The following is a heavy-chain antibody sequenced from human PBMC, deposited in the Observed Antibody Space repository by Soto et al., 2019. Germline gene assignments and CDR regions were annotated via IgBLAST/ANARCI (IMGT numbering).Heavy chain of an antibody. J-gene: IGHJ5*02. CDR1: GGSISNYY. Sequence: PSETVCLTCTVSGGSISNYYWSWIRQPPGKGLEWIGCIFYSGSTNYSPSLRSRVTISVDTSKNQFSLELSSVTAADTAVYYCARDGKVSGSATHWFDPWGQGTLVTVSS. CDR2: IFYSGST. V-gene: IGHV4-59*01. CDR3: ARDGKVSGSATHWFDP. D-gene: IGHD1-26*01.